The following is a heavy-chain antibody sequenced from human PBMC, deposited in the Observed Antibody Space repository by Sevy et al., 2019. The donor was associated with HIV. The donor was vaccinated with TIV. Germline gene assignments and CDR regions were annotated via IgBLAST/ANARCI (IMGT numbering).Heavy chain of an antibody. V-gene: IGHV1-2*02. Sequence: ASVKVSCKTSGYTFAAYYIHWVRQAPGQGPEWLGWIYPNGGDTTFVQKFQGRVTVTMSTSINTVYMELNRLRSDDTAVYYCARGKREEGLLYLDNWGQGTLVTVSS. CDR1: GYTFAAYY. CDR2: IYPNGGDT. J-gene: IGHJ4*02. D-gene: IGHD3-3*01. CDR3: ARGKREEGLLYLDN.